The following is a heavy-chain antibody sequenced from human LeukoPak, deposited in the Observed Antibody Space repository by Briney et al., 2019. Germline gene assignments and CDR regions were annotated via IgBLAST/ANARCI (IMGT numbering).Heavy chain of an antibody. CDR2: ISSSSSYI. CDR1: GFTFSSYS. J-gene: IGHJ6*03. CDR3: ARDPYDFWSGFPTGYMDV. Sequence: GGSLRHSCAASGFTFSSYSMNWVRQAPGEGLEWVSSISSSSSYIYYADSVKGRFTISRDNAKNSLYLQMNSLRAEDTAVYYCARDPYDFWSGFPTGYMDVWGKGTTVTVSS. V-gene: IGHV3-21*01. D-gene: IGHD3-3*01.